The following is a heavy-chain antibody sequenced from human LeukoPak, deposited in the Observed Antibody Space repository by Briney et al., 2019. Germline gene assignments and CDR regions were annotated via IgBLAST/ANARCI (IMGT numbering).Heavy chain of an antibody. Sequence: GGSLRLSCAASGFTFSSYWMSWVRQAPGKGLEWVSNIKQDGSEKYYVDSVKGRFTISRDNAKNSLYLQMNSLRAEDTAVYYCATSRSDTNLFSYYFDTSGPGNLVTAS. V-gene: IGHV3-7*01. CDR1: GFTFSSYW. CDR3: ATSRSDTNLFSYYFDT. D-gene: IGHD2-8*01. J-gene: IGHJ4*02. CDR2: IKQDGSEK.